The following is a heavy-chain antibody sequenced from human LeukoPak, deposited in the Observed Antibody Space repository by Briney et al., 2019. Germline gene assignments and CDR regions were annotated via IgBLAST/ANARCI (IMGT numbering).Heavy chain of an antibody. CDR3: SRFGSCYYYDPAPFYYYGMDV. D-gene: IGHD3-22*01. CDR2: IKQDGSEK. J-gene: IGHJ6*02. Sequence: HTGGSLRLSCAASGFTFSSYWMSWVRQAPGKGLEWVANIKQDGSEKYYVDSVKGRFTISRDNAKNSLYLQMNSLRAEDTAVYYWSRFGSCYYYDPAPFYYYGMDVWGQGNTV. CDR1: GFTFSSYW. V-gene: IGHV3-7*01.